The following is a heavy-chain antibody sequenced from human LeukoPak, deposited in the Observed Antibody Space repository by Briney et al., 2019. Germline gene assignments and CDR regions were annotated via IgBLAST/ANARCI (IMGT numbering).Heavy chain of an antibody. V-gene: IGHV1-69*04. CDR2: IIPILGIA. D-gene: IGHD2-2*02. CDR3: ARVSMTVYRGSNYYYGMDV. J-gene: IGHJ6*02. Sequence: GASVKVSCKASGGTFSSYAISWVRQAPGQGLEWMGRIIPILGIANYAQKFQGRVTITADKSTSTAYMELSNLRSEDTAVYYCARVSMTVYRGSNYYYGMDVWGQGTTVTVSS. CDR1: GGTFSSYA.